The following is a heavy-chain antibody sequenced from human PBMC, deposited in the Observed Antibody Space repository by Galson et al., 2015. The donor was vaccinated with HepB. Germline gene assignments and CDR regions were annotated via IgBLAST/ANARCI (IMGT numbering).Heavy chain of an antibody. CDR2: ININTGKP. J-gene: IGHJ4*02. D-gene: IGHD3-22*01. Sequence: SVKVSCKASGYIFIRFGINWVRQAPGQGLEWMGWININTGKPTYAQGFTGRFVFSLDTSVSTAYLQINSLKAEDTAVYYCARDYYDASSDYWGQGTLVTVSS. CDR3: ARDYYDASSDY. CDR1: GYIFIRFG. V-gene: IGHV7-4-1*02.